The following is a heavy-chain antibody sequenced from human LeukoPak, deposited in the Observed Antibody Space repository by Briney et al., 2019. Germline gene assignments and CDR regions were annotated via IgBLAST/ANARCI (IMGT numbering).Heavy chain of an antibody. CDR1: GYTFTSYA. CDR3: ARADSIIGYYYYMDV. V-gene: IGHV1-69*13. J-gene: IGHJ6*03. D-gene: IGHD3-22*01. Sequence: ASVKVSCKASGYTFTSYAISWVRQAPGQGLEWMGGIIPIFGTANYAQKFQGRVTITADESTSTAYMELSSLRSEDTAVYYCARADSIIGYYYYMDVWGKGTTVTISS. CDR2: IIPIFGTA.